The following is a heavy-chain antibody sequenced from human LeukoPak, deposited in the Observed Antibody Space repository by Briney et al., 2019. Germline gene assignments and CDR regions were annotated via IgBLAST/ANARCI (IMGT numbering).Heavy chain of an antibody. Sequence: GGSLRLSCAASGFTFSSYNMNWVRQAPGKGLEWVSSISSSSSYIYYADSVKGRFTISRDNAKNSLYLQMNSLRAEDTAVYYCAVGWDSATLDYWGQGTLVTVSS. CDR2: ISSSSSYI. CDR3: AVGWDSATLDY. CDR1: GFTFSSYN. D-gene: IGHD2-15*01. J-gene: IGHJ4*02. V-gene: IGHV3-21*01.